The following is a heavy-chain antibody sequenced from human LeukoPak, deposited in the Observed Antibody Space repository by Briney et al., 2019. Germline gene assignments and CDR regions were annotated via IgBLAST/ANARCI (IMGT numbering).Heavy chain of an antibody. J-gene: IGHJ4*02. Sequence: SETLSLTCTVSGGSISSYYWSWIRQPPGKGLEWIGYIYYSGSTNYNPSLKSRVTISVDTSKNQFSLKLSSVTAADTAVYYCARTHYDILTGLYSWWFDYWGQGTLVTVSS. CDR2: IYYSGST. D-gene: IGHD3-9*01. CDR1: GGSISSYY. V-gene: IGHV4-59*01. CDR3: ARTHYDILTGLYSWWFDY.